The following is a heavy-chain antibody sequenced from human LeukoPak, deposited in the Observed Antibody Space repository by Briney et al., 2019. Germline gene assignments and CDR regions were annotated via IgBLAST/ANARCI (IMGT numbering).Heavy chain of an antibody. CDR1: GGSISSGGYY. J-gene: IGHJ5*02. CDR3: ARKLGTLRNWFDP. D-gene: IGHD7-27*01. CDR2: VYYSGST. Sequence: SETLSLTCTVSGGSISSGGYYWSWIRQHPGKGLEWIGYVYYSGSTYYNPSPKSRVTISVDTSKNQFSLKLSFVTAADTAVYYCARKLGTLRNWFDPWGQGTLVTVSS. V-gene: IGHV4-31*03.